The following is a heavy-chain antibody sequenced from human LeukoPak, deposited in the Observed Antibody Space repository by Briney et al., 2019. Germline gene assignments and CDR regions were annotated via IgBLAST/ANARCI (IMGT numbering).Heavy chain of an antibody. D-gene: IGHD3-22*01. Sequence: ASVKVSCKASGYTFTSYYMHWVRQAPGQGLEWMGIINPSGGSTSYAQKFQGRVTMTRDTSTSTVYMELSSLRSGDTAVYYCARDRDYYDSSGGFDPWGQGTLVTVSS. CDR2: INPSGGST. V-gene: IGHV1-46*01. CDR1: GYTFTSYY. CDR3: ARDRDYYDSSGGFDP. J-gene: IGHJ5*02.